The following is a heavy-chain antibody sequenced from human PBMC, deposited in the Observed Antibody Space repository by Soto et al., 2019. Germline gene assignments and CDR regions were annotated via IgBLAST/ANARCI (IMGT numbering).Heavy chain of an antibody. J-gene: IGHJ6*02. V-gene: IGHV4-34*01. CDR1: GGSFSCYY. Sequence: SETLSLTCAVYGGSFSCYYWSWIRQPPGKGLEWIGEINHSGSTNYNPSLKSRVTISVDTSKNQFSLKLSSVTAADTAVYYCARDRRGASSGWSVYYYYYGMDVWGQGTTVTVS. CDR2: INHSGST. D-gene: IGHD6-19*01. CDR3: ARDRRGASSGWSVYYYYYGMDV.